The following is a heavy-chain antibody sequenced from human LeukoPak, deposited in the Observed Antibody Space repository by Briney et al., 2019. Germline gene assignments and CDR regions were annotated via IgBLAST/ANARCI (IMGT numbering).Heavy chain of an antibody. V-gene: IGHV1-2*02. CDR3: ARVDFVVVGATTRSGWFDP. Sequence: ASVKVSCKAPGYAFTGYYIHWVRQAPGQGLEWLGWINPNSGGAIYAQRFHGRVTMTRDTSISTAYMELSSLRSDDTAVYYCARVDFVVVGATTRSGWFDPWGQGSLVTVSS. D-gene: IGHD2-15*01. CDR1: GYAFTGYY. CDR2: INPNSGGA. J-gene: IGHJ5*02.